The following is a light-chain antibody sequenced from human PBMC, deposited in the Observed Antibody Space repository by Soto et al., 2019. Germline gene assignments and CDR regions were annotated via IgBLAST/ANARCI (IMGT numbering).Light chain of an antibody. CDR3: QQTHSLPLS. Sequence: IQRTQSPSSLSASVGDRVTMTCRASQGVGGWLAWYQQKPGKVPKLLIYATSSLHSGVPSRFSGSGSGTDFTLSISSLQPEDFATYYCQQTHSLPLSFGPGTKVDIK. V-gene: IGKV1-12*01. CDR2: ATS. J-gene: IGKJ3*01. CDR1: QGVGGW.